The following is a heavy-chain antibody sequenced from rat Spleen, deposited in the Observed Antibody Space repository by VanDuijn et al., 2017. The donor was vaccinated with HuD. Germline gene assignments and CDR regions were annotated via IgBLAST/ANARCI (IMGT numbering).Heavy chain of an antibody. CDR2: VSSGGDT. J-gene: IGHJ2*01. V-gene: IGHV2-4*01. CDR1: GFSLTSNG. CDR3: TRERYSGDGFDY. D-gene: IGHD1-1*01. Sequence: QVQLKESGPGLVQPSQTLSLTCTVSGFSLTSNGVSWVRQPPGKGLEWIAAVSSGGDTAYNSALKSRLSISRDTSKTQVFLKMNSLQTEDTAIYYWTRERYSGDGFDYWGQGVMVTVSS.